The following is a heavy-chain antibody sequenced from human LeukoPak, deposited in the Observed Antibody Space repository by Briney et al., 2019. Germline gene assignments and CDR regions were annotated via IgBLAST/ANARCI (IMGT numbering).Heavy chain of an antibody. CDR2: IYYSGST. J-gene: IGHJ5*02. Sequence: SETLSLTCTVSGGSISSYYWSWIRQPPGKGLEWIGYIYYSGSTNYNPSLKSRVTISVDTSKNQFSLKLSSVTAADTAVYYCASLGTSTYNWFDTWGQGTLVTVSS. CDR3: ASLGTSTYNWFDT. D-gene: IGHD3-16*01. CDR1: GGSISSYY. V-gene: IGHV4-59*01.